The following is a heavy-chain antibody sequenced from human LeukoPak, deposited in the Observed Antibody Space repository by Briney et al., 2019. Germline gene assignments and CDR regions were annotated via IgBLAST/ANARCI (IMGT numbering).Heavy chain of an antibody. V-gene: IGHV3-7*01. CDR3: AREQGELLHRFDY. CDR1: GFTLGGYW. D-gene: IGHD1-26*01. Sequence: GGSLRLSCAASGFTLGGYWMSWVRQAPGKGLEWVANIKQDGSEKYYVDSVKGRFTISRDNAKNSLYLQMNSLRAEDTAVYYCAREQGELLHRFDYWGQGTLVTVSS. J-gene: IGHJ4*02. CDR2: IKQDGSEK.